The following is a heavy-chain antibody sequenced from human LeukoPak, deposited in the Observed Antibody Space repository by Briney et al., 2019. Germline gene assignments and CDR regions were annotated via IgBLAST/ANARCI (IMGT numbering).Heavy chain of an antibody. CDR2: IYYSGST. J-gene: IGHJ4*02. Sequence: SETLSLTCAVYGGSISSYYWSWIRQPPGKGLEWIGYIYYSGSTNYNPSLKSRVTISVDTFKNQFSLKLGSVTAADTAVYYCARDMTGWGQGTLVTVSS. CDR1: GGSISSYY. CDR3: ARDMTG. V-gene: IGHV4-59*01.